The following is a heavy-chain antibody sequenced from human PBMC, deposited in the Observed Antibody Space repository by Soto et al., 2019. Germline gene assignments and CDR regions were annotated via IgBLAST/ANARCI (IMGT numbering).Heavy chain of an antibody. CDR2: IYHSGST. Sequence: SETLSLTCAVSGGSISSSNWWSWVRQPPGKGLEWIGEIYHSGSTNYNPSLKSRVTISVDKSKNQFSLKLSSVTAADTAVYYCARVRRGLLWFGEQKNWFDPWGQGALVT. CDR3: ARVRRGLLWFGEQKNWFDP. CDR1: GGSISSSNW. J-gene: IGHJ5*02. D-gene: IGHD3-10*01. V-gene: IGHV4-4*02.